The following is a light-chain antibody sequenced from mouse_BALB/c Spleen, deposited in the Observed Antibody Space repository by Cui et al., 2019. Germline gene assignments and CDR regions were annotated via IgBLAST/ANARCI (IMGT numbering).Light chain of an antibody. J-gene: IGKJ5*01. CDR2: YAS. Sequence: DILLTQSPAILSVSPGESVSFSCRASQSIGTSIHWYQQRTNGSPRLLIKYASESIAGIPSRFSGSGSGTDFTLSINSVESEDIADYYCQQSNSWPALTFGAGTKLELK. CDR1: QSIGTS. CDR3: QQSNSWPALT. V-gene: IGKV5-48*01.